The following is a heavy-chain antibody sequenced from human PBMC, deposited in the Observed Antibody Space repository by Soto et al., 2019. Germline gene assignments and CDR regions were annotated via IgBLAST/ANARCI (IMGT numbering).Heavy chain of an antibody. V-gene: IGHV3-13*01. J-gene: IGHJ4*02. D-gene: IGHD4-17*01. CDR2: IGTAGDT. Sequence: EVQLVESGGGLVQPGGSLRLSCAASGFTFSSYDMHWVRQATGKGLEWVSAIGTAGDTYYPGSVKGRFTISRENAKNSLYLKMNSLRAGDTAVYYCARGGYDYGDYHTPYFDYWGQGTLVTVSS. CDR1: GFTFSSYD. CDR3: ARGGYDYGDYHTPYFDY.